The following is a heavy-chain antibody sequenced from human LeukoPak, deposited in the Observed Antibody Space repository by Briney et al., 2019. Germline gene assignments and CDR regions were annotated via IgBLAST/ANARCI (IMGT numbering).Heavy chain of an antibody. V-gene: IGHV3-30*02. CDR2: IRYDGSTK. J-gene: IGHJ4*02. CDR3: ARRAGAYSHPYDY. Sequence: GGSLRLSCTASGFTFSTYGMHWVRQAPGKGLEWVSFIRYDGSTKYFADSVKGRFNISRDNSKNTLYLQMNSLRAEDTAVYYCARRAGAYSHPYDYWGQGTLVTVSS. CDR1: GFTFSTYG. D-gene: IGHD4/OR15-4a*01.